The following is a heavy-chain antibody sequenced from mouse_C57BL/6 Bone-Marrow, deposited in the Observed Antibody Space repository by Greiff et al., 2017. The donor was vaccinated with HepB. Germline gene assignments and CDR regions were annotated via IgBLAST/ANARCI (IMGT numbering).Heavy chain of an antibody. J-gene: IGHJ3*01. D-gene: IGHD2-12*01. CDR2: IDPENGDT. V-gene: IGHV14-4*01. CDR1: GFNIKDDY. Sequence: EVQLQQSGAELVRPGASVKLSCTASGFNIKDDYMHWVKQRPEQGLEWIGWIDPENGDTEYASKFQGKATITADTSSNTAYLQLSSLTSEDTAVYYCTTAGGDDGYWGQGTLVTVSA. CDR3: TTAGGDDGY.